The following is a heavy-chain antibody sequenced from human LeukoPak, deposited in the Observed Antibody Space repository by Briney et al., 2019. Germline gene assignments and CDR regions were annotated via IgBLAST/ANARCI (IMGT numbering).Heavy chain of an antibody. Sequence: SETLSLTCAVYGGSFSGYYWGWIRQPPGKGLEWIGSIYYSGSTYYNPSLKSRVTISVDTSKNQFSLKLSSVTAADTAVYYCAGTTHYYYYMDVWGKGTTVTVSS. CDR3: AGTTHYYYYMDV. D-gene: IGHD1-26*01. V-gene: IGHV4-39*01. CDR2: IYYSGST. J-gene: IGHJ6*03. CDR1: GGSFSGYY.